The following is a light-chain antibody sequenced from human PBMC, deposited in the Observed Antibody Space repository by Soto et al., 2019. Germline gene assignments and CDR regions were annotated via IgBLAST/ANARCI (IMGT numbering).Light chain of an antibody. V-gene: IGKV1-5*01. CDR2: DAS. CDR1: PSISTW. CDR3: QHYDSYSEA. Sequence: PMTQSPPTLSASVGYRVPITCRASPSISTWLAWYQQKPGKAPKVLIYDASSLESGVPSRFSGSGSGTEFTLTISSLQPDDFATYYCQHYDSYSEAFGQGTKVDIK. J-gene: IGKJ1*01.